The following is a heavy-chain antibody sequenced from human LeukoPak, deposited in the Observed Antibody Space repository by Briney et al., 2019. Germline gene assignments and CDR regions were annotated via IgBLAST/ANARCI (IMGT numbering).Heavy chain of an antibody. CDR1: GFTFSSYG. Sequence: PGGSLRLSCAASGFTFSSYGMHWVRQAPGKGLEWVAFIRYDGSNKYYADSVKGRFTISRDNSKNTLYLQMNSLRAEDTAVYYCARDKEHGDSFFDYWGQGTLVTVSS. CDR2: IRYDGSNK. CDR3: ARDKEHGDSFFDY. V-gene: IGHV3-30*02. D-gene: IGHD4-17*01. J-gene: IGHJ4*02.